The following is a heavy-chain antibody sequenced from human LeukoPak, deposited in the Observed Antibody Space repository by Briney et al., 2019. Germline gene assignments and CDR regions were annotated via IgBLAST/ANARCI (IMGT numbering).Heavy chain of an antibody. CDR2: IRYDGSNK. J-gene: IGHJ4*02. V-gene: IGHV3-30*02. CDR1: GFTFSSYG. D-gene: IGHD5-12*01. CDR3: AKDANSGYDYVGVLDY. Sequence: PGGSLRLSCAASGFTFSSYGMHWVRQAPGKGLEWVAFIRYDGSNKYYADSVKGRFTISRDNSKNTLYLQMNSLRAEDTAVYYCAKDANSGYDYVGVLDYWGQGTLDTVSS.